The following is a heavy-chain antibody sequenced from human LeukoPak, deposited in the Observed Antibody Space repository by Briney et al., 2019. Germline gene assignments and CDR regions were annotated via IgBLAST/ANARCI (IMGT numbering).Heavy chain of an antibody. CDR3: ARDPGLSGYYFDY. J-gene: IGHJ4*02. Sequence: GGSLRLSCAASGFTFSTYSMNWVRQAPGKGLEWVSYISSSSSTIYYADSVKGQFTISRDNAKNSLYLQMNSLRTEDTAVYYCARDPGLSGYYFDYWGQGTLVTVSS. D-gene: IGHD3-22*01. V-gene: IGHV3-48*01. CDR1: GFTFSTYS. CDR2: ISSSSSTI.